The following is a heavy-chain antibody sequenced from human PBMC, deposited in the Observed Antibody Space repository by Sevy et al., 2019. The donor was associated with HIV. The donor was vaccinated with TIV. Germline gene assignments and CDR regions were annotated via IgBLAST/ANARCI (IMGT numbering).Heavy chain of an antibody. Sequence: ASVKVSCKASGYTLSNYAFSWVRQAPGQGLEWMGWISDYNGNTNYAQTFQGRVTMTTDTSTSTAYMELRSLRSDDTAIYYCARLFSGYMDVWGKGTTVTVSS. CDR1: GYTLSNYA. CDR2: ISDYNGNT. J-gene: IGHJ6*03. D-gene: IGHD3-10*02. CDR3: ARLFSGYMDV. V-gene: IGHV1-18*04.